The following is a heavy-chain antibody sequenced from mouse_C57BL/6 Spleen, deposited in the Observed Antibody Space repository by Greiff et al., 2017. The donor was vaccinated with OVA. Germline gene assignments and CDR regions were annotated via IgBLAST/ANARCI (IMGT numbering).Heavy chain of an antibody. CDR2: IWRGGST. CDR1: GFSLTSYG. J-gene: IGHJ2*01. D-gene: IGHD4-1*01. CDR3: AKAILGQKGNYVDY. V-gene: IGHV2-5*01. Sequence: QVQLKESGPGLVQPSQSLSITCTVSGFSLTSYGVHWVRQSPGKGLEWLGVIWRGGSTDYNAAFMSRLSITKDNSKSQVFFKMNSLQADDTAIYYCAKAILGQKGNYVDYWGQGTTLTVSS.